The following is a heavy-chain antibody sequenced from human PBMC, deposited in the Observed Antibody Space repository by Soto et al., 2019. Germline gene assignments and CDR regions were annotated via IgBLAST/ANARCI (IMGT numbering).Heavy chain of an antibody. CDR3: ARDEAGSYLFDY. D-gene: IGHD1-26*01. V-gene: IGHV3-66*01. CDR2: VYSGGST. CDR1: GFTFSTYA. Sequence: HPGGSLRLSCAASGFTFSTYAMTWVRQAPGKGLEWVSVVYSGGSTYYADSVKGRFTISRDNSKNTLYLQMNSLRAEDTAVYYCARDEAGSYLFDYWGQGTLVTVSS. J-gene: IGHJ4*02.